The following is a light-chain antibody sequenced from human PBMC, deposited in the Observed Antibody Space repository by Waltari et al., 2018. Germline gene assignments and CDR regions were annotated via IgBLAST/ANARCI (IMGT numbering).Light chain of an antibody. J-gene: IGKJ2*01. Sequence: ETVMTQSPATLSVSPGERATLSCWASQSLSNKLDWYQQKVGQAPRLLIYVSSTRATGIPDRVSGSGSGTEFTLTISSLQSEDCAVYYCQQYNNWPFYTFGQGTKLEI. CDR1: QSLSNK. CDR3: QQYNNWPFYT. CDR2: VSS. V-gene: IGKV3-15*01.